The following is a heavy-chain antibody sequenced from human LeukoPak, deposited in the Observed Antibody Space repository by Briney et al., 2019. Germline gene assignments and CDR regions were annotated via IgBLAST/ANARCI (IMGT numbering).Heavy chain of an antibody. CDR3: ARHLELPGPFDY. Sequence: SETLSLTCTVSGGSISSGGYYWSWIRQHPGKGLEWIGYIYYSGSTYYNPPLKSRVTISVDTSKNQFSLKLSSVAAADTAVYYCARHLELPGPFDYWGQGTLVTVSS. CDR2: IYYSGST. CDR1: GGSISSGGYY. J-gene: IGHJ4*02. D-gene: IGHD3-3*01. V-gene: IGHV4-31*03.